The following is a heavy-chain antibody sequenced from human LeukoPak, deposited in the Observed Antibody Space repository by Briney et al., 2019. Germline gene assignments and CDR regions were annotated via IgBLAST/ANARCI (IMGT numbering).Heavy chain of an antibody. J-gene: IGHJ4*02. V-gene: IGHV4-59*08. CDR2: IYYSGST. Sequence: SETLSLTCTVSGGSISSYYWSWIRQPPGKGLESIGYIYYSGSTNYNPSLKSRVTISIDTSKNQFSLNLGSVTAADTAIYYCARQNFLVTTGGPSFYFDYWGKGALATVSS. D-gene: IGHD4-17*01. CDR1: GGSISSYY. CDR3: ARQNFLVTTGGPSFYFDY.